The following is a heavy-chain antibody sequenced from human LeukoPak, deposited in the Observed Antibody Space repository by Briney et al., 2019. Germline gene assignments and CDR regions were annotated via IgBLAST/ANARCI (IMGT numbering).Heavy chain of an antibody. Sequence: ASVKVSCKASGYTFTGYYMHWVRQAPGQGLEWMGWINPNSGGTNYAQKFQGRVTMTRDTSISTAYMELSRLRSDDTAVYYCATGYCSSTSCYAFDYWGQGTLVTVSS. CDR2: INPNSGGT. D-gene: IGHD2-2*01. V-gene: IGHV1-2*02. CDR3: ATGYCSSTSCYAFDY. CDR1: GYTFTGYY. J-gene: IGHJ4*02.